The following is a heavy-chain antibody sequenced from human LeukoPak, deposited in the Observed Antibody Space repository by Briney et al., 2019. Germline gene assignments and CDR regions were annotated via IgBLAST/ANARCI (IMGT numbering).Heavy chain of an antibody. CDR1: GGTFSSYA. Sequence: ASVKVSCKASGGTFSSYAISWVRQAPGQGLEWMGRIIPILGIANYAQKFQGRVTITADKSTSTAYMELSSLRSEDTAVYYCARWFPQWLALDYWGQGTLVTVSS. D-gene: IGHD6-19*01. CDR3: ARWFPQWLALDY. CDR2: IIPILGIA. J-gene: IGHJ4*02. V-gene: IGHV1-69*04.